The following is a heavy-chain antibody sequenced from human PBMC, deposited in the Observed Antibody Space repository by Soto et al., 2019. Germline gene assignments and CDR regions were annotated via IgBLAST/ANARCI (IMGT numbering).Heavy chain of an antibody. CDR1: GYTFTSYG. Sequence: VASVKVSCKASGYTFTSYGISWVRQAPGQGLEWMGWISAYNGNTNYAQKLQGRVTMTTDTSTSTAHMELRSLRSDDTAVYYCARAPYQLPRREYWGKGTLGTVSS. V-gene: IGHV1-18*01. CDR3: ARAPYQLPRREY. D-gene: IGHD2-2*01. J-gene: IGHJ4*02. CDR2: ISAYNGNT.